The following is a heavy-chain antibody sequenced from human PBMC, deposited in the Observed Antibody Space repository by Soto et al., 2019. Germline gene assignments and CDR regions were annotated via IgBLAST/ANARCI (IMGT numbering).Heavy chain of an antibody. CDR1: GGSIISDGYS. CDR3: ASSHAGAHITAAVH. CDR2: IYHSGST. J-gene: IGHJ4*02. Sequence: PSETLSLTCAVSGGSIISDGYSWSLIRQPPGKGLEWIGYIYHSGSTYYNPSLKSRVTISVDRSKNQFSLKLSSVTAADTAVYYCASSHAGAHITAAVHWGQGTLVTVS. V-gene: IGHV4-30-2*01. D-gene: IGHD1-20*01.